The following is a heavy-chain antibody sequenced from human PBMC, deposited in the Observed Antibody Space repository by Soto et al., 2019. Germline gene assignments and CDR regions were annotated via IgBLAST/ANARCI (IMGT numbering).Heavy chain of an antibody. V-gene: IGHV1-69*01. CDR1: GGTFSSYA. CDR2: IIPIFGTA. CDR3: ARVLGVTGTTDYYYYYGMDV. J-gene: IGHJ6*02. D-gene: IGHD1-7*01. Sequence: QVQLVQSGAEVKKPGSSVKVSCKASGGTFSSYAISWVRQAPGQGLEWMGGIIPIFGTANYAQKFQGRVTITADESTSKAYMGLSSLSSEDTAVYYCARVLGVTGTTDYYYYYGMDVWGQGTTVTVSS.